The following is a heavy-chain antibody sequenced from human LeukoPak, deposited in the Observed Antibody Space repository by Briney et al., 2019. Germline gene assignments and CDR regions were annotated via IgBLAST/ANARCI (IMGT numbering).Heavy chain of an antibody. Sequence: NTSETLSLTCTVSGGSINSYYWSWIRQPAGKGLEWIGRIYSSGSTNYNPSLKSRVSMSVVTSKNQFSLKLTSVTAADTAVYYCARGGKATVVTMWGQGILVTVSS. CDR1: GGSINSYY. CDR2: IYSSGST. D-gene: IGHD4-23*01. V-gene: IGHV4-4*07. CDR3: ARGGKATVVTM. J-gene: IGHJ4*02.